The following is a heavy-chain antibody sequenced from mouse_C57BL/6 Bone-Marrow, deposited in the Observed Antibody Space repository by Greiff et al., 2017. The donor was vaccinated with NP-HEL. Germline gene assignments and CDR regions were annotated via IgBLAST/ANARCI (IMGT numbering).Heavy chain of an antibody. CDR1: GYTFTNYW. CDR2: IYPGGGYT. D-gene: IGHD2-2*01. J-gene: IGHJ4*01. CDR3: ARGGYYYAMDY. V-gene: IGHV1-63*01. Sequence: VQLKESGAELVRPGTSVKMSCKASGYTFTNYWIGWAKQRPGHGLEWIGDIYPGGGYTNYNEKFKGKATLTADKSSSTAYMQFSSLTSEDSAIYYCARGGYYYAMDYWGQGTSVTVSS.